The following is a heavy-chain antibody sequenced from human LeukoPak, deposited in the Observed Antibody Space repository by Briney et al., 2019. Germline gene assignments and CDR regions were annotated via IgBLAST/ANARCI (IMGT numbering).Heavy chain of an antibody. CDR3: VKDRLQGYYYGMDV. CDR1: GFTFSTHG. J-gene: IGHJ6*02. D-gene: IGHD2-21*02. Sequence: GGSLRLSCAASGFTFSTHGIHWVRQAPGKGLEWVAVTSNDGINKYYGASVKGRFTVTRDPSKNTLYLEMNSLRGEDTAVYYCVKDRLQGYYYGMDVWGQGTTVTVSS. CDR2: TSNDGINK. V-gene: IGHV3-30*18.